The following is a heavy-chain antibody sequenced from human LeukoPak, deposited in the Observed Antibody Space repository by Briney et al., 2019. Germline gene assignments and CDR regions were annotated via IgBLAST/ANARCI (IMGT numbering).Heavy chain of an antibody. Sequence: SETLSLTCTVSGGSNSSSSYYWGWIRQPPGKGLEWIGSIYYSGSSYYNPSLKSRVTISVDTSKNQFSLKLSSVTAADTAVYHCARRALIFGVGRGFDPWGQGTLVTVSS. V-gene: IGHV4-39*01. J-gene: IGHJ5*02. D-gene: IGHD3-3*01. CDR1: GGSNSSSSYY. CDR3: ARRALIFGVGRGFDP. CDR2: IYYSGSS.